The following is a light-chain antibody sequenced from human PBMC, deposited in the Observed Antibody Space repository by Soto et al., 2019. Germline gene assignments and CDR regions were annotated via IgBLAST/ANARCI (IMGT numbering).Light chain of an antibody. V-gene: IGKV3-20*01. CDR1: QSLRNSY. Sequence: EIVLTQSPGTLSLSPGERATLSCRASQSLRNSYLAWYRQRPGQAPRLLIYGVSARATGIPDRFSGSGSGTDFTLAINRLEPEDFAVYYCQKYDRSPFTFGQGSKLEIK. CDR2: GVS. J-gene: IGKJ2*01. CDR3: QKYDRSPFT.